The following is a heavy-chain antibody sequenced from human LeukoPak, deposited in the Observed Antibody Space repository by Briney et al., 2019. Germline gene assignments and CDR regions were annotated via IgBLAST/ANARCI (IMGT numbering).Heavy chain of an antibody. Sequence: PGGSLRLSCAASGFTFSSYGMSWVRQAPGKGLKWVSTISGSGDSTYYADSVKGRFTISRDNSKNTLYLQMNSLRAEDTAVYYCARARQALQLWLQFIFDYWGQGTLVTVSS. D-gene: IGHD5-18*01. CDR1: GFTFSSYG. CDR2: ISGSGDST. J-gene: IGHJ4*02. CDR3: ARARQALQLWLQFIFDY. V-gene: IGHV3-23*01.